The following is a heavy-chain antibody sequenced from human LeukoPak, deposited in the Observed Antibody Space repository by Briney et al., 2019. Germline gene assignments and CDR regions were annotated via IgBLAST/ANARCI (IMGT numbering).Heavy chain of an antibody. CDR1: GGSISNYY. CDR3: ARDQGYDFWSGYSAYDH. CDR2: IYYTGST. V-gene: IGHV4-59*01. J-gene: IGHJ4*02. Sequence: PSETLSLTCTVSGGSISNYYWSWIRQALGRGLEWIGYIYYTGSTKYNPSLKSRATISVDTSNNQLSLKLRSVTAADTAIYYCARDQGYDFWSGYSAYDHWGQGTLVTVSS. D-gene: IGHD3-3*01.